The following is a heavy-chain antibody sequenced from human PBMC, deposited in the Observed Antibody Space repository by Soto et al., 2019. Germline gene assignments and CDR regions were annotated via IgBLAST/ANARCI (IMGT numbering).Heavy chain of an antibody. V-gene: IGHV1-8*01. J-gene: IGHJ6*02. CDR1: RYTFTSYD. CDR3: ARSEKRSANWYYYYVMDV. Sequence: GASVKVSSKASRYTFTSYDINWVRQATGQGLEWMGWMNPNSGNTGYAQKFQGRVTMTRNTSISTAYMELSSLRSEDTAVYYCARSEKRSANWYYYYVMDVWGQGTTVTVSS. D-gene: IGHD1-1*01. CDR2: MNPNSGNT.